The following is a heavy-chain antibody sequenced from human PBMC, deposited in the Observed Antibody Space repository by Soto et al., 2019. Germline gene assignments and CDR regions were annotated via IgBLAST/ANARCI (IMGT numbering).Heavy chain of an antibody. CDR3: AIGYCSGGSFYSYYYYGMDV. D-gene: IGHD2-15*01. Sequence: GASVKVSCKASGYTFTGYYMHWVRQAPGQGLEWMGWINPNSGGTNYAQKFQGRVTMTRDTSISTAYMELSRLGSDDTAVYYCAIGYCSGGSFYSYYYYGMDVWGQGTTVTVSS. CDR2: INPNSGGT. J-gene: IGHJ6*02. CDR1: GYTFTGYY. V-gene: IGHV1-2*02.